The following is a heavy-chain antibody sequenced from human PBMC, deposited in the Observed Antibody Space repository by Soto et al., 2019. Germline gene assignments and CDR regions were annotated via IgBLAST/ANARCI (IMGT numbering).Heavy chain of an antibody. V-gene: IGHV1-8*01. CDR2: MNPNSGNT. Sequence: QLQLVQSGAEVKKPGASVKVSCKASGYTFTSYDINWVRQATGQGLEWMGWMNPNSGNTGYAQKFQGRVTMTRNSSISTAYMELSSLRSEDTAVYYCARAYDSSGYYYYYGMDVWGQGTTVTVSS. CDR1: GYTFTSYD. J-gene: IGHJ6*02. D-gene: IGHD3-22*01. CDR3: ARAYDSSGYYYYYGMDV.